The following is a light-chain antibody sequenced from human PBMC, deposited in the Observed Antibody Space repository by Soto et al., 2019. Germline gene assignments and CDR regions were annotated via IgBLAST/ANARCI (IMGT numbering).Light chain of an antibody. Sequence: DIQLTQSPSFLSASVGDRVTITCRASQGISSYLAWYQQKPGKAPKLLIYAASTLQSGVPSRFSGSGSGTEFTLTISSLQPEDFATYYRQHLNTYHSTFGPGTKVDIK. CDR2: AAS. J-gene: IGKJ3*01. CDR1: QGISSY. V-gene: IGKV1-9*01. CDR3: QHLNTYHST.